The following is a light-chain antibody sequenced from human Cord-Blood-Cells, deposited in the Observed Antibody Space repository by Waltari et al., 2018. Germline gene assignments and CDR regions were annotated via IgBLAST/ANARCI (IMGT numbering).Light chain of an antibody. J-gene: IGLJ2*01. CDR1: SLRRYS. CDR2: GKN. Sequence: SSELTQDPAVSVALGQTVRITCQGASLRRYSPRRYQQKPGQAPVLVIDGKNNRPSGIPDRFSGSSSGNTASLTSTGAQAEDEADYYCNSRDSSGNHLVFGGGTKLTVL. V-gene: IGLV3-19*01. CDR3: NSRDSSGNHLV.